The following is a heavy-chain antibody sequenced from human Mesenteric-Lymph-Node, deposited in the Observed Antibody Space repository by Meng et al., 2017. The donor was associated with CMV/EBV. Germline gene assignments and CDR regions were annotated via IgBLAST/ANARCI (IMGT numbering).Heavy chain of an antibody. J-gene: IGHJ4*02. D-gene: IGHD6-13*01. V-gene: IGHV4-59*01. CDR2: IYYSGST. CDR3: ASLIAGGSGRGY. CDR1: GGSISSYY. Sequence: SETLSLTCTVSGGSISSYYWNWIRQSPGKGLEWIGYIYYSGSTNYNPSLKSRVTISVDTSKNQFSLKLSSVTAADTAVYYCASLIAGGSGRGYWGQGTLVTVSS.